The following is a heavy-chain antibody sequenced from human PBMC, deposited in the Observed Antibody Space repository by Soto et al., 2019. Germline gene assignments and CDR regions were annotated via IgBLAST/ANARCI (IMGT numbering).Heavy chain of an antibody. CDR3: ARVRARYGMDV. J-gene: IGHJ6*02. CDR1: GGSISSGGYY. Sequence: PSETLSLTCTVSGGSISSGGYYWSWIRQHPGKGLEWIGYIYYSGSTYYNPSLKSRVTISVDTSKNQFSLKLSSVTAADTAVYYCARVRARYGMDVWGQGTTVTVSS. CDR2: IYYSGST. V-gene: IGHV4-31*03.